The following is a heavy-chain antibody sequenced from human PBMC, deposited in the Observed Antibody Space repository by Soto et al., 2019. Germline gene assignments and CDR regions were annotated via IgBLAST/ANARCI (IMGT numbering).Heavy chain of an antibody. Sequence: SETLSLTCAVSGGSISSGGYSWGWIRQPPGKGLEWIGYIYHSGSTYYNPSLKSRVTISVDRSKNQFSLKLSSVTAADTAVYYCARASGPGYYDSSGYVLDWGQGTLVTVS. J-gene: IGHJ4*02. CDR3: ARASGPGYYDSSGYVLD. D-gene: IGHD3-22*01. CDR1: GGSISSGGYS. CDR2: IYHSGST. V-gene: IGHV4-30-2*01.